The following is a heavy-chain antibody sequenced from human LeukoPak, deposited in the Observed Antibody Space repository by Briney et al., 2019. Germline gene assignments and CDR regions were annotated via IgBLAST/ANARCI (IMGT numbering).Heavy chain of an antibody. CDR1: GYSFTSYW. V-gene: IGHV5-51*01. CDR3: ASHGTLDY. Sequence: GESLKISCKGSGYSFTSYWIGWVRQMPGKGLEWMGNIYPGDSDTSYSPSFQGQVTISADKSINTAYLQWSSLKASDTAMYHCASHGTLDYWGQGTLVTVSS. J-gene: IGHJ4*02. CDR2: IYPGDSDT.